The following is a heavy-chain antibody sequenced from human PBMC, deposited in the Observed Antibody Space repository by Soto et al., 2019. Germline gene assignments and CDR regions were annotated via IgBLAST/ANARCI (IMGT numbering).Heavy chain of an antibody. Sequence: SEPLSLTCAVSGHSVSSSFWWTWVRQPPGKGLEWIGEIYHTETTNYAPSLRSRVTISLDKSMNQFSLRFNSVTPADTAVYYCARYDFGTFDNWGQGIRVTVSS. CDR3: ARYDFGTFDN. CDR2: IYHTETT. V-gene: IGHV4-4*02. D-gene: IGHD4-17*01. J-gene: IGHJ4*02. CDR1: GHSVSSSFW.